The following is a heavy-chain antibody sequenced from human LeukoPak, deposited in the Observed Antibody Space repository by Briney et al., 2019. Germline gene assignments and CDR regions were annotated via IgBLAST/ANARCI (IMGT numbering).Heavy chain of an antibody. CDR1: GFTFSSYS. Sequence: GGSLRLXCAASGFTFSSYSMNWVRQAPGKGLEWVSYISSSSSTIYYADSVKGRFTISRDNAKNSLYLQMNSLRAEDTAVYYCARPLMSRWDPYYFDYWGQGTLVTVSS. CDR3: ARPLMSRWDPYYFDY. J-gene: IGHJ4*02. V-gene: IGHV3-48*01. D-gene: IGHD1-26*01. CDR2: ISSSSSTI.